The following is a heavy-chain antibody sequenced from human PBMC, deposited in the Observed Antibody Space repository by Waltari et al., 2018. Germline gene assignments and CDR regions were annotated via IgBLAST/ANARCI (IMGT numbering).Heavy chain of an antibody. V-gene: IGHV4-39*07. Sequence: QLQLQESGPGLVKPSETLSSTCTVYGGAISSSSYYWGWIRKPPGKGLEWIGSIYYSGSTYYNPSLKSRVTISVDTSKNQFSLKLSSVIAADTAVYYCARGDDFWSGYYRTMFDYWGQGTLVTVSS. J-gene: IGHJ4*02. CDR2: IYYSGST. D-gene: IGHD3-3*01. CDR3: ARGDDFWSGYYRTMFDY. CDR1: GGAISSSSYY.